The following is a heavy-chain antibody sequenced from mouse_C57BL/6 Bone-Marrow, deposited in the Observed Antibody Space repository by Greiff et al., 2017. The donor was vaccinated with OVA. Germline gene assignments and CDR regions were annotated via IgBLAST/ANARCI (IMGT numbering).Heavy chain of an antibody. CDR2: IWWDDDK. D-gene: IGHD2-1*01. V-gene: IGHV8-8*01. Sequence: VKLMESGPGILQPSQTLSLTCSFSGFSLSTFGMGVGWIRQPSGKGLEWLAHIWWDDDKYYNPALKSRLTISKDTSKNQVFHKIAKVDTADTATYDGGRANGNYLAWLAYWGKGTLVTVSA. J-gene: IGHJ3*01. CDR1: GFSLSTFGMG. CDR3: GRANGNYLAWLAY.